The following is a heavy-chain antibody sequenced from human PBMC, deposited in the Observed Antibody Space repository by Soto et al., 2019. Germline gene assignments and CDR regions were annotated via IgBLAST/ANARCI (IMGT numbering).Heavy chain of an antibody. J-gene: IGHJ3*02. CDR3: ARGLAKVAGGAFDI. V-gene: IGHV3-33*01. CDR1: GVSFSFSG. Sequence: QVYLVESGGGVVQPGRSLRLSGAASGVSFSFSGMHWVRRAPGKGLEWVAGLWYDGSGEDYAESVRGRFTISRDNSKNTLYLQLDSLTTEDTSMYYCARGLAKVAGGAFDISGHATMVTVSS. CDR2: LWYDGSGE. D-gene: IGHD3-16*01.